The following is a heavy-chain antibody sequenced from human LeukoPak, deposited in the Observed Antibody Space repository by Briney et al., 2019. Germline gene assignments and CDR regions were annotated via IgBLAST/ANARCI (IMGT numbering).Heavy chain of an antibody. V-gene: IGHV1-69*13. D-gene: IGHD3-22*01. CDR2: TIPIFNAA. CDR1: GGTFSNYA. Sequence: SVKVSCKASGGTFSNYALSWVRQAPGKGLEWMGATIPIFNAANYAQKFKGRVTITADESTSTAYMELRSLTSEDTALYYCARARTDYFDSSGSPFHYWGQGTLVTVSS. CDR3: ARARTDYFDSSGSPFHY. J-gene: IGHJ4*01.